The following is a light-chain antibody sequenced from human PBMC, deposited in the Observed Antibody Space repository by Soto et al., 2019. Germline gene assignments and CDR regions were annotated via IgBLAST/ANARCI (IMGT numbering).Light chain of an antibody. V-gene: IGLV1-44*01. CDR3: AAWDDSLSGYV. J-gene: IGLJ1*01. CDR1: SSNIGGNA. Sequence: QSVLTKPPSASGTPGQRGTISCSGSSSNIGGNAVNWYQQLPGTTPKLLIYSNNQRPSGVPDRFSGSKSGTSASLAISGLQSEDEADYYCAAWDDSLSGYVFGSGTKLTVL. CDR2: SNN.